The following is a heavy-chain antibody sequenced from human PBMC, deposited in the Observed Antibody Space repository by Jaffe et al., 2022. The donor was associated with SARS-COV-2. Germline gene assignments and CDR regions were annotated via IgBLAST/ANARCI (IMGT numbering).Heavy chain of an antibody. CDR2: INSDGSST. Sequence: EVQLVESGGGLVQPGGSLRLSCAASGFTFSSYWMHWVRQAPGKGLVWVSRINSDGSSTSYADSVKGRFTISRDNAKNTLYLQMNSLRAEDTAVYYCARVNSGWYSRAGDYYYGMDVWGQGTTVTVSS. CDR1: GFTFSSYW. D-gene: IGHD6-19*01. J-gene: IGHJ6*02. CDR3: ARVNSGWYSRAGDYYYGMDV. V-gene: IGHV3-74*01.